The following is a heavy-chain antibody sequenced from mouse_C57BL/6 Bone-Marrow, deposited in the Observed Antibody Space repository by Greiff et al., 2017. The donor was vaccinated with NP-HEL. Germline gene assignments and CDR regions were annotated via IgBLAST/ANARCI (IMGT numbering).Heavy chain of an antibody. CDR3: ARVAQAFDY. V-gene: IGHV5-4*01. Sequence: DVHLVESGGGLVKPGGSLKLSCAASGFTFSSYAMSWVRQTPEKRLEWVATISDGGSYTYYPDNVKGRFTISRDNAKNNLYLQMSHLKSEDTAMYYCARVAQAFDYWGQGTTLTVSS. D-gene: IGHD3-2*02. CDR1: GFTFSSYA. J-gene: IGHJ2*01. CDR2: ISDGGSYT.